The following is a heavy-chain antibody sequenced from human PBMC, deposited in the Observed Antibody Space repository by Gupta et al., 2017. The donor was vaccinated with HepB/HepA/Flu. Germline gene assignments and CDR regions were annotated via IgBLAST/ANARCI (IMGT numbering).Heavy chain of an antibody. CDR3: AKDGDYDSSGYLFDS. D-gene: IGHD3-22*01. CDR2: ITGDGGGT. V-gene: IGHV3-23*01. J-gene: IGHJ4*02. CDR1: GFIFTNYA. Sequence: EVQLLESGGDLVQPGGSLRLSCAASGFIFTNYAMGWVRQAPGKGLEWVSAITGDGGGTYYADSVKGRFTMSRDNSKNTLYLQMKSLRAEDTAIYYCAKDGDYDSSGYLFDSWGQGTLVTVSS.